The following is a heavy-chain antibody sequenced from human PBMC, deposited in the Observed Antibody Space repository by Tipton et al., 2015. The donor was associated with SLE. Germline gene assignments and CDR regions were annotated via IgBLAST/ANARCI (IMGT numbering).Heavy chain of an antibody. CDR2: IFYTGST. D-gene: IGHD6-13*01. CDR1: GGSISSYY. J-gene: IGHJ3*02. CDR3: ARRSWSDAFDI. V-gene: IGHV4-59*01. Sequence: TLSLTCTVSGGSISSYYWSWIRQFPGKGLEWIGYIFYTGSTDYNPSLKSRVTMSVDTSKNQFSLKLNSVTAADTAVYYCARRSWSDAFDIWGQGAMVTVSS.